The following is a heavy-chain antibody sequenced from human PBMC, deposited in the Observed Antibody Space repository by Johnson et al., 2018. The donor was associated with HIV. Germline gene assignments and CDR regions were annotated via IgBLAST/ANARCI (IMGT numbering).Heavy chain of an antibody. Sequence: QVQLVESGGGLVKPGGSLRVSCAASGFTFSDYYMSWIRQAPGKGLEWVSYISSSGSTIYSAASVKGRFTISRDNAKNSLYLQMNSLRAEDTAVYYCARETAGATNDAFDIWGQGTMVTVSS. V-gene: IGHV3-11*04. CDR1: GFTFSDYY. D-gene: IGHD1-26*01. CDR2: ISSSGSTI. CDR3: ARETAGATNDAFDI. J-gene: IGHJ3*02.